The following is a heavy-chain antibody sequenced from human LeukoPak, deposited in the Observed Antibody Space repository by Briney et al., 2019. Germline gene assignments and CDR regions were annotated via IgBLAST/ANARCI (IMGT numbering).Heavy chain of an antibody. Sequence: GGSLRLSCAASGFTFSSYAMHWVRQAPGKGREWVANIKQDGSEKYYVDSVKGRFTISRDNAKNSLYLQMNSLRAEDTAVYYCARRMNDILTGYYSGFDYWGQGTLVTVSS. CDR3: ARRMNDILTGYYSGFDY. D-gene: IGHD3-9*01. J-gene: IGHJ4*02. CDR2: IKQDGSEK. CDR1: GFTFSSYA. V-gene: IGHV3-7*01.